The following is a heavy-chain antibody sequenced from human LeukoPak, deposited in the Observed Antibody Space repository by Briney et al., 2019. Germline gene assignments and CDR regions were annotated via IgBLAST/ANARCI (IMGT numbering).Heavy chain of an antibody. J-gene: IGHJ5*02. CDR3: ARDNYYYDSSGYFQGINWFDP. Sequence: SETLSLTCTVSGGSISSHYWSWIRQPPGKGLEWIGYIYYSGSTNYKPSLQSRVTISVYTSKSQFSLKLSCVTAAGTAVYYCARDNYYYDSSGYFQGINWFDPWGQGTLVTVSS. CDR1: GGSISSHY. D-gene: IGHD3-22*01. CDR2: IYYSGST. V-gene: IGHV4-59*11.